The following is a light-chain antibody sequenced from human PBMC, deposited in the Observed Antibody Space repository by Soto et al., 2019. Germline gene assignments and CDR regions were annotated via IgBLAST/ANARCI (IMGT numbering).Light chain of an antibody. V-gene: IGLV2-14*03. CDR2: DAT. Sequence: QSALTQPASVSGSPGQSITIFCTGTNSNVGGNNYVSWYQHHPGKAPKLIFYDATPRPSGVSSRFAGSKSGNTALLTVCGLQAEDEDDYNCSSFRSASASWVFGTGTKVTVL. J-gene: IGLJ1*01. CDR3: SSFRSASASWV. CDR1: NSNVGGNNY.